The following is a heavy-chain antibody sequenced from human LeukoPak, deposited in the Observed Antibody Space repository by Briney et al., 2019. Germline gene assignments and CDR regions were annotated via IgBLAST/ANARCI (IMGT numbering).Heavy chain of an antibody. CDR1: GFSFSDYG. Sequence: GGSLRPSCAASGFSFSDYGMNWVRRAPGKGLEWLSHINSNGAVISYADSVKGRFTISRDTAKSSLYLQMNSLKIEDTAIYFCARDPDGDYDFDYWGQGTLVTVSS. J-gene: IGHJ4*02. D-gene: IGHD4-17*01. V-gene: IGHV3-48*01. CDR2: INSNGAVI. CDR3: ARDPDGDYDFDY.